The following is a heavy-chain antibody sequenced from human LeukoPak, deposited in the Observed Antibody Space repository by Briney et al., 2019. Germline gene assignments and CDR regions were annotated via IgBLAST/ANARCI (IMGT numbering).Heavy chain of an antibody. Sequence: PSETLSLTCTVSGGSISSYYWSWVRQPAGKGLEWIGRIYTSGSTNYNPSLKSRVTISVDTSKNQFSLKLSSVTAADTAVYFCARGPYSYDSSGAFDIWGQGTMVTVSS. D-gene: IGHD3-22*01. CDR2: IYTSGST. CDR1: GGSISSYY. V-gene: IGHV4-4*07. CDR3: ARGPYSYDSSGAFDI. J-gene: IGHJ3*02.